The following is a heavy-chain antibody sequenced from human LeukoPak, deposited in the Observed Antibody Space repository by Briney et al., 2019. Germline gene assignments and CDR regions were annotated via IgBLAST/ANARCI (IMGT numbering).Heavy chain of an antibody. J-gene: IGHJ4*02. CDR2: INAGNGNT. V-gene: IGHV1-3*01. CDR1: GYTFTSYA. CDR3: ASDRRWVAAGVDY. D-gene: IGHD6-13*01. Sequence: ASVKVSCKASGYTFTSYAMHWVRQAPGQRLEWMGWINAGNGNTKYSQKFQGRVTITRDTSASTAYMELSSLRSEDTAVYYCASDRRWVAAGVDYWGQGTLVSVSS.